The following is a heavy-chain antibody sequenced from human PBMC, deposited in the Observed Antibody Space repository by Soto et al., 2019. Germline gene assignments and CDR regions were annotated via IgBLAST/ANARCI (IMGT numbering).Heavy chain of an antibody. CDR3: ASPSRFDSSGYYFDS. CDR1: GGSFSGYY. V-gene: IGHV4-34*01. Sequence: QVQLQQWGAGLLKPSETLSLTCAVYGGSFSGYYWSWIRQPPGKGLEWIGEINHSGSTKYNPSLKSRVTISVDTSKNQFSLKLSSVTAAVTAVYYCASPSRFDSSGYYFDSWGQGTQVTVSS. J-gene: IGHJ4*02. CDR2: INHSGST. D-gene: IGHD3-22*01.